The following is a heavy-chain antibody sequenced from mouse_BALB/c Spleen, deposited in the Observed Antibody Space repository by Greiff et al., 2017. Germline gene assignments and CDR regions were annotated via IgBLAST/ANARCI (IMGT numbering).Heavy chain of an antibody. CDR2: IHPNSGNT. V-gene: IGHV1S130*01. CDR1: GYTFTSSG. CDR3: ARGKLGYDMDY. J-gene: IGHJ4*01. Sequence: VQLQQPGSVLVRPGASVKLSCKASGYTFTSSGMHWAKQRPGQGLEWIGEIHPNSGNTNYNEKFKGKATLTVDTSSSTAYMVHSSLTSEDSAVYCCARGKLGYDMDYWGQGTSVTVSS.